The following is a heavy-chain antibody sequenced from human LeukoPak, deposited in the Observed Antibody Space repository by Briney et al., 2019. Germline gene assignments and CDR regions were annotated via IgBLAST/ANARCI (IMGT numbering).Heavy chain of an antibody. CDR3: ARPGGGVY. J-gene: IGHJ4*02. Sequence: NSGGSLRLSCAASGFTFNTYSMIWVRQAPGKGLEWVSFISSSSSFIYYADSVKGRFTISRDNSKNTLYLQMNSLRAEDTAVYYCARPGGGVYWGQGTLVTVSS. V-gene: IGHV3-21*01. CDR1: GFTFNTYS. CDR2: ISSSSSFI. D-gene: IGHD3-16*01.